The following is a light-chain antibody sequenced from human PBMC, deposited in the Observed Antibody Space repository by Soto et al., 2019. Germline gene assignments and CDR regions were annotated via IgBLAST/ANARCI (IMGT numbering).Light chain of an antibody. CDR1: SSDVGGYNF. CDR2: EVT. V-gene: IGLV2-8*01. CDR3: SSYAGSNTFLL. J-gene: IGLJ2*01. Sequence: QSALTQPPSASGSPGQSVTISCTGTSSDVGGYNFVSWYQQHPGKAPKLLIYEVTQRPSGVPDRFSGSKSGNTASLTVSGLQAEDEANYYCSSYAGSNTFLLFGGGTKLT.